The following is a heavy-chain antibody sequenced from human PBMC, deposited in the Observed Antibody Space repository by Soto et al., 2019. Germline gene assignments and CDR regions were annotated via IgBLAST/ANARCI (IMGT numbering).Heavy chain of an antibody. CDR3: AKADSNYAGRFSYYYMDV. V-gene: IGHV1-18*01. CDR1: GYTFRSYG. J-gene: IGHJ6*03. D-gene: IGHD4-4*01. Sequence: ASVKVSCKASGYTFRSYGISWGRQAPGQGLEWMGWISGYNGNTHYSQKFQGKVTMTTDTSTSTAYMELRNLRSDDTAVYYCAKADSNYAGRFSYYYMDVWGTGTMVTVSS. CDR2: ISGYNGNT.